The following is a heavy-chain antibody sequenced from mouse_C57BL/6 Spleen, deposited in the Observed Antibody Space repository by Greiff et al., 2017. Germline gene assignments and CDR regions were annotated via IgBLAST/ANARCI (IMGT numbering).Heavy chain of an antibody. CDR3: ARDYGSSSSFDY. D-gene: IGHD1-1*01. CDR1: GYAFSSSW. V-gene: IGHV1-82*01. Sequence: VQLQQSGPELVKPGASVKISCKASGYAFSSSWMNWVKQRPGKGLEWIGRIYPGDGDTNYNGKFKGKATLTADKSSSTAYMQLSSLTSEDSAVYFCARDYGSSSSFDYWGQGTTLTVSS. CDR2: IYPGDGDT. J-gene: IGHJ2*01.